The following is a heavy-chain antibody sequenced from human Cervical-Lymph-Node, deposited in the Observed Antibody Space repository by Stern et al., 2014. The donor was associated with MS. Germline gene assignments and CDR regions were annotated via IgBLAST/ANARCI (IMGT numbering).Heavy chain of an antibody. D-gene: IGHD2/OR15-2a*01. CDR1: GFSLTLTGEA. Sequence: QVTLKESGPTLVRPTQTLSLTCTFSGFSLTLTGEAVAWIRQPPGKALEWLALIYWDDDKVYSPSLKNRIALTKDTSKHQVVFTLTNMDPMDTATYYCARRGSPNHGGYFFGSWGQGILVTVSS. V-gene: IGHV2-5*02. J-gene: IGHJ4*02. CDR3: ARRGSPNHGGYFFGS. CDR2: IYWDDDK.